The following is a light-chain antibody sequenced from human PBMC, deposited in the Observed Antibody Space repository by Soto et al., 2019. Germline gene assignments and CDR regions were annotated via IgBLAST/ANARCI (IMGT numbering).Light chain of an antibody. Sequence: EIELTQSPATLSLSPGERATLSCRASQSVSSYLAWYQQKPGQAPTLLIYDASNRATGIPARFSGSGSGTDFFLTISSIEPEDFSAYYCQQRSNWPPLTFGGGTKVDIK. CDR2: DAS. V-gene: IGKV3-11*01. J-gene: IGKJ4*01. CDR1: QSVSSY. CDR3: QQRSNWPPLT.